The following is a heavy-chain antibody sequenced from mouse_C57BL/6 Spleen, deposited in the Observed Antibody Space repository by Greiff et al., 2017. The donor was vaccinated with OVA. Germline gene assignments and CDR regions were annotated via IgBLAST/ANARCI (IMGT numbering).Heavy chain of an antibody. Sequence: QVQLQQPGAELVKPGASVKMSCKASGYTFTSYWITWVKQRPGQGLEWIGDIYPGSGSTNYNEKFKSKATLPVDTSSSSAYMQLSSLTSEDSAVYYCARSGANWDVYYFDYWGQGTTLTVSS. CDR2: IYPGSGST. CDR1: GYTFTSYW. D-gene: IGHD4-1*01. J-gene: IGHJ2*01. V-gene: IGHV1-55*01. CDR3: ARSGANWDVYYFDY.